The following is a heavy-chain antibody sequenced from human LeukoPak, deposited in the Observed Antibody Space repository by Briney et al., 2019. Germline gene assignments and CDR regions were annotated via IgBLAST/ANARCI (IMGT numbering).Heavy chain of an antibody. V-gene: IGHV4-61*02. Sequence: PSETLSLTCTVSGDSISSGSYYWSWIRQPAAKGLEWIGRIYNRGSTNYNPSLKSRVTISVDTSKNQLSLKLRSVTAADAAVYYCALPGIAVAGPYFDYWGQGTLVTVSS. CDR3: ALPGIAVAGPYFDY. CDR1: GDSISSGSYY. D-gene: IGHD6-19*01. J-gene: IGHJ4*02. CDR2: IYNRGST.